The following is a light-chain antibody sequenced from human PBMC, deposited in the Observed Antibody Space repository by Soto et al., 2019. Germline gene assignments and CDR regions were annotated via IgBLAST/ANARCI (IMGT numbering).Light chain of an antibody. CDR3: QQYNDWSLT. V-gene: IGKV3-15*01. CDR1: QSVSSN. J-gene: IGKJ1*01. CDR2: GAF. Sequence: EILMTQSPVTLSVSPGERATLSCRASQSVSSNLAWYQQKPGQAPSLLIYGAFTRAPGIPARFSGTGSGTEFTLTISSLQSEDFALYYCQQYNDWSLTFGQGTKVDIK.